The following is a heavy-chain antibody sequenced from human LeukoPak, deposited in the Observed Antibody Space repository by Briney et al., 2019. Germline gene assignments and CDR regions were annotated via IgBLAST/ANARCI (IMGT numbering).Heavy chain of an antibody. D-gene: IGHD3-10*01. Sequence: ASVKVSCKASGFTFSGSAVQWVRQARGQRLEWLGWIIVDSGKTHYLQKLQERVTITRDMSTNTAYMELSSLRSEDTAVYYCAADATPLVRGLIIAFGYWGQGTQVTVSS. CDR2: IIVDSGKT. CDR1: GFTFSGSA. V-gene: IGHV1-58*01. J-gene: IGHJ4*02. CDR3: AADATPLVRGLIIAFGY.